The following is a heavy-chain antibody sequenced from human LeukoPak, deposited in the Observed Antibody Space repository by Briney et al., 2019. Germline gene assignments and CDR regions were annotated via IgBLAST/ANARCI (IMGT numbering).Heavy chain of an antibody. V-gene: IGHV4-34*01. CDR1: GVSLTGYY. D-gene: IGHD3-9*01. J-gene: IGHJ4*02. Sequence: SETLSLTCAVSGVSLTGYYCSWIRQPPGKGLEWVGEIHYTGATSYNPSLKSRATISIDTSKNQVSLKLSSVTAADTAVYYCARGNILSGYCFDFWGQGALVTVSS. CDR2: IHYTGAT. CDR3: ARGNILSGYCFDF.